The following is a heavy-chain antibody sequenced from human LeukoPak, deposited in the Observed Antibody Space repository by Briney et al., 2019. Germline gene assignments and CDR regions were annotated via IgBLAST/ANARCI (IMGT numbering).Heavy chain of an antibody. CDR2: IYISGST. V-gene: IGHV4-61*09. D-gene: IGHD3-22*01. CDR1: GGSISSGSFY. J-gene: IGHJ3*01. Sequence: SQTLSLTCAVSGGSISSGSFYWSWIRQPAGKGLEWIGHIYISGSTDYNPSLRSRVTISVDTSKNQFSLKLRSVTAADTAVYYCAREPIFSGYDSRTFDAFDLWGQGTMVTVSS. CDR3: AREPIFSGYDSRTFDAFDL.